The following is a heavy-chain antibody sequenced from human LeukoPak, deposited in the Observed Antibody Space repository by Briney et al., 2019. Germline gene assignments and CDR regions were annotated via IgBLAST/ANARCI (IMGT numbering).Heavy chain of an antibody. V-gene: IGHV3-23*01. CDR2: ISGSGGTT. D-gene: IGHD3-22*01. Sequence: GGSLRLSCAASGFTFSSYWMHWVRQAPGKGLEWVSAISGSGGTTFYADSVKGRFTISRDNSKNTLCLQMNSLRAEDTAVYYCAKGGRYYYDSSEDYWGQGTLVTVSS. CDR1: GFTFSSYW. J-gene: IGHJ4*02. CDR3: AKGGRYYYDSSEDY.